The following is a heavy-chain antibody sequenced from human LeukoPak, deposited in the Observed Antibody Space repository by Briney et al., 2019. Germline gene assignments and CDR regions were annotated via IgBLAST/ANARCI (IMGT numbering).Heavy chain of an antibody. CDR2: ISATNSYI. J-gene: IGHJ4*02. CDR3: ARGHYYGSVTYDYYFDY. D-gene: IGHD3-10*01. CDR1: GFTFSSYS. Sequence: GSLRLSCAASGFTFSSYSMHWVRQAPGQGLEWVSSISATNSYIYYADSVKGRFTISRDNAKTSLYLQMNSLRAEDTAVYYCARGHYYGSVTYDYYFDYWGQGTLVTVSS. V-gene: IGHV3-21*01.